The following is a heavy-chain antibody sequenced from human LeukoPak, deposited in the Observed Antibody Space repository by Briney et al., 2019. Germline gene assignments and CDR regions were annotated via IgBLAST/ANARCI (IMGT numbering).Heavy chain of an antibody. CDR1: GFTFSSYS. V-gene: IGHV3-21*01. Sequence: GGSLRLSCAASGFTFSSYSVNWVRQAPGKGLEWLSSISSSSSYIYYADSVKGRFTISRDNAKNSLFLQMNSLRGDDTAVYYCARDRYNYGAHDAFDIWGQGTMVTVSS. CDR3: ARDRYNYGAHDAFDI. J-gene: IGHJ3*02. D-gene: IGHD1-1*01. CDR2: ISSSSSYI.